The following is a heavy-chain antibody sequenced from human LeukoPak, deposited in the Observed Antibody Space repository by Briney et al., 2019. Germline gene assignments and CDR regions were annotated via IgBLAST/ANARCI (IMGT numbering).Heavy chain of an antibody. CDR3: ARVNVEIAFDY. Sequence: ASVKVSCKASGGTFSSYAISWVRQAPGQGLEWMGWISAYNGNTNYAQKLQGRVTMTTDTSTSTAYMELRSLRSDDTAVYYCARVNVEIAFDYWGQGTLVTVSS. CDR2: ISAYNGNT. J-gene: IGHJ4*02. CDR1: GGTFSSYA. V-gene: IGHV1-18*01. D-gene: IGHD5-12*01.